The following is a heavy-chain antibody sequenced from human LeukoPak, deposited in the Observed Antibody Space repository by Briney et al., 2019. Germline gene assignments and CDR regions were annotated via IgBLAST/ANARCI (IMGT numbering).Heavy chain of an antibody. D-gene: IGHD6-19*01. CDR2: INHSGST. V-gene: IGHV4-34*01. CDR3: ARGSSGGWYSIDY. Sequence: PSETLSLTCAVYGGSFSGYYWSWIRQPPGKGLEWIGEINHSGSTNYNSSLKSRVTISVDTSKNQFSLKLSSVTAADTAVYYCARGSSGGWYSIDYWGQGTLVTVSS. CDR1: GGSFSGYY. J-gene: IGHJ4*02.